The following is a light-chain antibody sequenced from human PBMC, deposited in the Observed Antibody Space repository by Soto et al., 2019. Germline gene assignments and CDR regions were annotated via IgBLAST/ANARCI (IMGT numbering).Light chain of an antibody. Sequence: QSALTQPASVSGSPGQSITISCIGSSSDIGGFNFVSWYQHHPDTAPKLVIYEVSRRPSGVSNRFSGSKSGNTASLTISGLQAEDATVYYCTSYTAFNTLLFGGGTKLTVL. CDR2: EVS. V-gene: IGLV2-14*01. J-gene: IGLJ2*01. CDR1: SSDIGGFNF. CDR3: TSYTAFNTLL.